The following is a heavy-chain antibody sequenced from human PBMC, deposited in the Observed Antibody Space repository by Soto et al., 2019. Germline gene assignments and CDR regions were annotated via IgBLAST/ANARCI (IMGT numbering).Heavy chain of an antibody. CDR3: ARLYQGRTGSYYNVAYYYYYMDV. CDR2: IYYSGST. D-gene: IGHD3-10*01. Sequence: SETLSLTCTVADGADSSYYWSWIRQPPGKGLEWIGYIYYSGSTNYNPSLKSRVTISVDTSKNQFSLKLSSVTAADTAVYYCARLYQGRTGSYYNVAYYYYYMDVWGKGTTVTVS. V-gene: IGHV4-59*08. J-gene: IGHJ6*03. CDR1: DGADSSYY.